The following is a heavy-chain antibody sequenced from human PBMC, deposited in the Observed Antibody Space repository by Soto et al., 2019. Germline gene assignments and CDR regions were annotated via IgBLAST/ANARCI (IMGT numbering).Heavy chain of an antibody. J-gene: IGHJ4*02. V-gene: IGHV4-59*01. CDR2: IYYLGST. D-gene: IGHD3-10*01. CDR3: ARDGYDGSGSPYPAY. CDR1: GGSMSEYF. Sequence: PSETLSLTCSVSGGSMSEYFWSWIRQSPGKGLEWIGYIYYLGSTDYNPSLKSRVTISVDTSKRQFSLRPTSVTAADTAVYYCARDGYDGSGSPYPAYWGPGTQVTVSS.